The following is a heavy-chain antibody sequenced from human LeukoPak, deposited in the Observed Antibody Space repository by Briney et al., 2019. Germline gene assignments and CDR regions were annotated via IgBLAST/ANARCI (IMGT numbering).Heavy chain of an antibody. V-gene: IGHV3-30*01. D-gene: IGHD2-2*01. J-gene: IGHJ5*02. CDR2: ISDDGSNK. Sequence: PGRSLRLSCAASGFTFSSYAMHWVRQAPGKGLEWVAVISDDGSNKYYEDSVKGRFTISRDNSKNTLYLQMNSLRAEDTAVYYCARDRVVVVPAAMWFDPWGQGTLVTVSS. CDR1: GFTFSSYA. CDR3: ARDRVVVVPAAMWFDP.